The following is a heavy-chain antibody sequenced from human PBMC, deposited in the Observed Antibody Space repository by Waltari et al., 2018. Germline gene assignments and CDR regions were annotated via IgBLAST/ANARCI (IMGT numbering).Heavy chain of an antibody. CDR2: LHYGGRDT. D-gene: IGHD2-21*02. CDR3: ANNPYCFNGHCLREFDY. J-gene: IGHJ4*02. Sequence: QVHLVESGGRVVQPGGSLRLSCTASSGFTLSNYGMHWVRQAPGRGMESVAVLHYGGRDTFYAESVKGRFTISRDSSTNTLFLLMNSLRPEDTAVYYCANNPYCFNGHCLREFDYWGQGTLVTVSS. V-gene: IGHV3-30*02. CDR1: SGFTLSNYG.